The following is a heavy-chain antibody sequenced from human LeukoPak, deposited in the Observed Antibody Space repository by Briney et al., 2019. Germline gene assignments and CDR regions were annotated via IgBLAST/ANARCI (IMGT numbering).Heavy chain of an antibody. CDR3: ARDPDTSSKVDY. D-gene: IGHD2-2*01. CDR2: ISVSGGST. CDR1: GFTFSNYA. J-gene: IGHJ4*02. Sequence: GGSLRLSCAASGFTFSNYAMNWVRQAPGKGLEWVSGISVSGGSTYYAGSVKGRFTISRDNSKNTLYLQMNSLRAEDTAVYYCARDPDTSSKVDYWGQGTLVTVSS. V-gene: IGHV3-23*01.